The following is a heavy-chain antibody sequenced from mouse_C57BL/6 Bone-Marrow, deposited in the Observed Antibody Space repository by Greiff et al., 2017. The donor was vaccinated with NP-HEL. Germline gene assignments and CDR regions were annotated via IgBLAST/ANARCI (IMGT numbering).Heavy chain of an antibody. CDR1: GYTFTSYG. J-gene: IGHJ3*01. V-gene: IGHV1-81*01. CDR3: ARREANFPWFAY. CDR2: IYPRSGNT. Sequence: QVQLKESGAELARPGASVKLSCKASGYTFTSYGISWVKQRTGQGLEWIGEIYPRSGNTYYNEKFKGKATLTADKSSSTAYMELRSLTSEDSAVYFCARREANFPWFAYWGQGTLVTVSA.